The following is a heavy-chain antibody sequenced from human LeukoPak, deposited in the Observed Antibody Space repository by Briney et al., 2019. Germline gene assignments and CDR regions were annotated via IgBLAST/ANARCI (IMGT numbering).Heavy chain of an antibody. CDR3: TRVGYIDEGIDY. CDR2: IKTDGSET. J-gene: IGHJ4*02. Sequence: GGSLRLSCAASGVRFSNYWMGWVRQAPGKGPACVANIKTDGSETYYVDSVKGRFTISRDNAKNSLYLQMNSLRAEDTAIYYCTRVGYIDEGIDYWGQGTLVTVSS. D-gene: IGHD5-24*01. V-gene: IGHV3-7*04. CDR1: GVRFSNYW.